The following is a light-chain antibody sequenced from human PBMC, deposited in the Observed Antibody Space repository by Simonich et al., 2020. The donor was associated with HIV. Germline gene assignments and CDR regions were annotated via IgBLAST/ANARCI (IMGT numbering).Light chain of an antibody. CDR1: QSVLYSSNNKNY. J-gene: IGKJ1*01. CDR3: QQYYSTWT. V-gene: IGKV4-1*01. Sequence: DIVMTQSPDSLTVSLGERATINFKSSQSVLYSSNNKNYIAWYQQKPGQPPKLLIYWASTRESGVPDRFSGSGSGTDFTLTISSLQAEDVAVYYCQQYYSTWTFGQGTKVEIK. CDR2: WAS.